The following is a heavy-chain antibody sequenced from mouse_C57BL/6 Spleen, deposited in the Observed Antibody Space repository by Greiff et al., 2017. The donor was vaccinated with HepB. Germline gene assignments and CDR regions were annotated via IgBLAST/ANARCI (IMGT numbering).Heavy chain of an antibody. CDR1: GFTFSDYG. CDR3: ARERGLGYFDY. CDR2: ISSGSSTI. D-gene: IGHD4-1*01. Sequence: DVMLVESGGGLVKPGGSLKLSCAASGFTFSDYGMHWVRQAPEKGLEWVAYISSGSSTIYYADTVKGRFTISRDNAKNTLFLQMTSLRSEDTAMYYCARERGLGYFDYWGQGTTLTVSS. V-gene: IGHV5-17*01. J-gene: IGHJ2*01.